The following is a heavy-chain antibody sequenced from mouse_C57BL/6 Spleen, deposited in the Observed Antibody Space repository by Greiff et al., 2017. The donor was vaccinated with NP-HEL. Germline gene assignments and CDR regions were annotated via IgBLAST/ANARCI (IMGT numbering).Heavy chain of an antibody. CDR3: ARERDDYIDY. CDR1: GFTFSDYY. D-gene: IGHD2-3*01. V-gene: IGHV5-16*01. CDR2: INYDGSST. J-gene: IGHJ2*01. Sequence: EVQRVESEGGLVQPGSSMKLSCTASGFTFSDYYMAWVRQVPEKGLEWVANINYDGSSTYYLDSLKSRFIISRDNAKNILYLQMSSLKSEDTATYYCARERDDYIDYWGQGTTLTVSS.